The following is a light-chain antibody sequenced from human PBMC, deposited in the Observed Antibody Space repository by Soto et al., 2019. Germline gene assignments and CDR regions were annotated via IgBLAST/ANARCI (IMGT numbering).Light chain of an antibody. CDR2: DVS. CDR1: SSDVGGYNY. CDR3: CSYAGSYTCA. J-gene: IGLJ1*01. Sequence: NSSDVGGYNYVSWYQQHPGKAPKLMIYDVSKRPSGVPDRFSGSKSGNTAPLTISGFQAEDEADYYCCSYAGSYTCAFGTGSKFTVL. V-gene: IGLV2-11*01.